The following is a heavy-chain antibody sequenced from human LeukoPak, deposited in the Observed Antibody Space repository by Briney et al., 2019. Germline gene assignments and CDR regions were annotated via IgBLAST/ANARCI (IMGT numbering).Heavy chain of an antibody. CDR2: INPSGGST. J-gene: IGHJ4*02. CDR1: GYTFTTYY. Sequence: GASGKVSCKASGYTFTTYYMHWVRQAPGQGLEWRGRINPSGGSTSYAQKFQGRVTMPRDTSTSTVYMELSSLRSEDTAVYYCARAVFPSGNFDYWGQGTLVTVSS. CDR3: ARAVFPSGNFDY. V-gene: IGHV1-46*01. D-gene: IGHD2/OR15-2a*01.